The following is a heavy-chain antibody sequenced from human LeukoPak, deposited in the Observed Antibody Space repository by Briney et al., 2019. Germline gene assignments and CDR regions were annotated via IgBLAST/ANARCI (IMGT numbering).Heavy chain of an antibody. CDR1: GFTFSSYW. Sequence: GGSLRLSCAASGFTFSSYWMHWVRQAPGKGLLWVSRINSDGSSTSYADSVKGRFTISRDNAKTTLYLQMNSLRAEHTAVYYCASQGPLLWFGESKATFDYWGQGTLVTVSS. D-gene: IGHD3-10*01. V-gene: IGHV3-74*01. CDR2: INSDGSST. J-gene: IGHJ4*02. CDR3: ASQGPLLWFGESKATFDY.